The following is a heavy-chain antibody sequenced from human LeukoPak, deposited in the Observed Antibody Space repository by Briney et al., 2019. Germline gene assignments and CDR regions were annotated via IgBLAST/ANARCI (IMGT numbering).Heavy chain of an antibody. CDR3: ARSQLGGYDY. CDR2: IKQDGSEK. J-gene: IGHJ4*02. D-gene: IGHD5-12*01. V-gene: IGHV3-7*01. CDR1: GFTFSSYW. Sequence: GGSLRLSCAAPGFTFSSYWMSWVRQAPGKGLEWVANIKQDGSEKYYVDSVKGRFTISRDNAKNSLYLQMDSLRAEDTAVYYCARSQLGGYDYWGQGTQVTVSS.